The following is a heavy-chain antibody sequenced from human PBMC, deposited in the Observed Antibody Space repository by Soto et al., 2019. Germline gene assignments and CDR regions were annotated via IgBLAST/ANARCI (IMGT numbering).Heavy chain of an antibody. Sequence: PGESLKISCKGSGYNFHTYWIAWVRQMPGKGLEWMGFIYPHDSDTRYSPSFRGQVTISADKSINTAYLQWTSLKASDTAIYFCARPTDYHYGMQVWGRGTTVTVSS. J-gene: IGHJ6*02. CDR2: IYPHDSDT. D-gene: IGHD4-17*01. V-gene: IGHV5-51*01. CDR1: GYNFHTYW. CDR3: ARPTDYHYGMQV.